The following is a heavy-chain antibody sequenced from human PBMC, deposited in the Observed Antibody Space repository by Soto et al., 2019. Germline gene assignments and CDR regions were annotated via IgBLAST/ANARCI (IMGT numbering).Heavy chain of an antibody. CDR3: AKGDSTTHGDSFDI. V-gene: IGHV4-59*01. J-gene: IGHJ3*02. D-gene: IGHD6-13*01. CDR2: IYHSGRT. Sequence: QVQLQASGPGLVKPSETLSLTCSVSGGSISFYNWNWIRQSPGKGLEWIGYIYHSGRTNYNPSLKSRVTISVDTSKNQFSLQLSSVPAADTAVYYCAKGDSTTHGDSFDIWGQGTMVTVSP. CDR1: GGSISFYN.